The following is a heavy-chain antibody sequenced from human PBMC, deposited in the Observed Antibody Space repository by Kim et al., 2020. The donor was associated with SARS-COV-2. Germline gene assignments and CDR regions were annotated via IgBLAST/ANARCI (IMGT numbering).Heavy chain of an antibody. D-gene: IGHD1-26*01. CDR3: ARNRSSGSSPPLFDL. CDR1: GASMTSNYYY. CDR2: IYNSVSI. J-gene: IGHJ4*02. Sequence: SETLSLTCTVSGASMTSNYYYWGWIRRPPGKGLEWIGSIYNSVSISYNPSLKSRVTISVDTSRNQFSLNFISVTAADTAVYYCARNRSSGSSPPLFDLWGQGTLVTVSS. V-gene: IGHV4-39*01.